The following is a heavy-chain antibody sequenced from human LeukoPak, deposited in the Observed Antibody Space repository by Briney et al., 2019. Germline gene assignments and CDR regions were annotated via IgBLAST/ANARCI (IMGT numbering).Heavy chain of an antibody. V-gene: IGHV3-15*01. J-gene: IGHJ4*02. CDR2: IKSKTDGGTT. D-gene: IGHD2-8*01. CDR1: GFTFSNAW. CDR3: TTDPLMVYAILGGGIFGLDY. Sequence: GGSLRLSCTASGFTFSNAWMSWGRQAPGEGREWGGRIKSKTDGGTTDYAAPVKGRFTISRDDSKNPLYLQMNSLKTEDTAVYYCTTDPLMVYAILGGGIFGLDYWGQGTLVTVSS.